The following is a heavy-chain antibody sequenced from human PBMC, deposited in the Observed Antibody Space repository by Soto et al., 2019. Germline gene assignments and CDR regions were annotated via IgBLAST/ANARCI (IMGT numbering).Heavy chain of an antibody. CDR3: ARGEQYSGRIFDY. J-gene: IGHJ4*01. CDR2: TYYRSKLYY. D-gene: IGHD1-26*01. Sequence: PSQTLSLTCAITWDRLTSNSPCWSSGRDSPSRGLEWLGRTYYRSKLYYEYAVSVRGRITINPDTSKNQYSLQLNYVTPEDTAVYFCARGEQYSGRIFDYWGQGTLVTVSS. CDR1: WDRLTSNSPC. V-gene: IGHV6-1*01.